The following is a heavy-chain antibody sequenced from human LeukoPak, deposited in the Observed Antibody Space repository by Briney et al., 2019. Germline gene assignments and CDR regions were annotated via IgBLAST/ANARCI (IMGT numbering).Heavy chain of an antibody. CDR3: ARDPYCGGDCPYYFDY. V-gene: IGHV4/OR15-8*01. CDR2: VYHTGAP. J-gene: IGHJ4*02. D-gene: IGHD2-21*02. Sequence: SETLSLTCDVSGGSISSSNWWSWLRQSPGKGLEWTGEVYHTGAPNYNPSLKSRVTISVDVSNSQFSLRLTAVTAADTAVYYCARDPYCGGDCPYYFDYWGQGTLVTVSS. CDR1: GGSISSSNW.